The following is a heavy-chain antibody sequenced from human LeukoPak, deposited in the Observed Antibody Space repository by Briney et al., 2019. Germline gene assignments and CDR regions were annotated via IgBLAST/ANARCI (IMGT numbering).Heavy chain of an antibody. Sequence: ASVKVCCKASGYTFTSYYMHWVRQAPGQGLEWMGIINPSGGSTSYAQKFQGRVTMTRDTSTSTVYMELSSLRSEDTAVYYCARGYYYDSSGYGWYAFDIWGQGTMVTVSS. V-gene: IGHV1-46*01. D-gene: IGHD3-22*01. CDR2: INPSGGST. CDR3: ARGYYYDSSGYGWYAFDI. CDR1: GYTFTSYY. J-gene: IGHJ3*02.